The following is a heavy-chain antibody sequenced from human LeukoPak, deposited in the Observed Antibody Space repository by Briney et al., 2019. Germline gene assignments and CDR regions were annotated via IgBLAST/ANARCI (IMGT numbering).Heavy chain of an antibody. J-gene: IGHJ4*02. V-gene: IGHV3-66*02. CDR1: GLFVSDSY. Sequence: GGSLRLSCTASGLFVSDSYMTWVRQAPGKGLEWVSIIYAGGSTYYADSVKGRFTISRDNSKNTLYLQMNSLRAEDTAVYYCARVGGEGYWGQGTLVTVSS. CDR2: IYAGGST. D-gene: IGHD3-3*01. CDR3: ARVGGEGY.